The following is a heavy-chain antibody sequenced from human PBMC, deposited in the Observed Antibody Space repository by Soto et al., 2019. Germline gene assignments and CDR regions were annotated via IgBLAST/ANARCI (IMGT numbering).Heavy chain of an antibody. V-gene: IGHV3-23*01. Sequence: EVQLLESGGGLVQPGGSLRLSCAASGFSFNNYAMNWVRQAPGQGLEWVSTSSDSGSTYYAESVKGRFSISRDNSKNLLYLQLKSLRAEATAVYFCAKDVGGHYCTPTSCLYFFYSWGRGTLVTVSS. CDR2: SSDSGST. CDR3: AKDVGGHYCTPTSCLYFFYS. CDR1: GFSFNNYA. J-gene: IGHJ4*02. D-gene: IGHD2-2*01.